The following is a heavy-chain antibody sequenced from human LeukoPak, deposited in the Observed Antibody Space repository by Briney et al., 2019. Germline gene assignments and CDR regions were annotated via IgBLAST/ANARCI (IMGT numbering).Heavy chain of an antibody. CDR2: ISYSGST. Sequence: PSETLSLTCTVSGGSISSDYWSWIRQPPGKGLEWIGYISYSGSTNYNPSLKSRVTISVDTSKNQFSLKLSSVTAADTAVYYCARSGWFYIDYWGQGTLVTVSS. CDR3: ARSGWFYIDY. V-gene: IGHV4-59*12. D-gene: IGHD6-19*01. CDR1: GGSISSDY. J-gene: IGHJ4*02.